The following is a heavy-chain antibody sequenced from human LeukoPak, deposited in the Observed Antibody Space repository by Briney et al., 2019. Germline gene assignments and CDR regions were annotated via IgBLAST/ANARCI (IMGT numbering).Heavy chain of an antibody. CDR2: IYPTGST. CDR3: AKMHPFPENWFDP. V-gene: IGHV4-61*02. Sequence: SETLSLTCTVSGGSISSGSFFWSWIRQPAGKGLELIGRIYPTGSTNYIPSLKSRVTISLDTSKNQFSLKLTSVTAADTAVYYCAKMHPFPENWFDPWGQGTLVTVSS. CDR1: GGSISSGSFF. J-gene: IGHJ5*02. D-gene: IGHD1-14*01.